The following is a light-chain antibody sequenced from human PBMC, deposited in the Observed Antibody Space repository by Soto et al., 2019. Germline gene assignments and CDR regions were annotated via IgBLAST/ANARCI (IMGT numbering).Light chain of an antibody. J-gene: IGKJ1*01. Sequence: DIQMTQSPSSLSAFVGDRVTITCRASLTISSYLNWYQQKSGKAAKLLISAASSLESGVPPRFSGSGSGTDFTLTITSLQPEDFATYYCQQSHSIPWTFGQGTKVDIK. CDR2: AAS. CDR3: QQSHSIPWT. V-gene: IGKV1-39*01. CDR1: LTISSY.